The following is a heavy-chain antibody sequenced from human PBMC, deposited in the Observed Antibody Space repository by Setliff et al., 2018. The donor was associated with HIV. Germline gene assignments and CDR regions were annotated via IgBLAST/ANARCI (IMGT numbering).Heavy chain of an antibody. D-gene: IGHD6-6*01. CDR1: GDSIGSNTFY. CDR2: INHSGNT. Sequence: SETLSLTCSVYGDSIGSNTFYWGWLRQPPGKEPEWIGSINHSGNTYYYPSLKSRATMSVDTSKNQFSPRLSSVTATDTAVYYCARHRASSSGFPLDFWGQGILVTVSS. CDR3: ARHRASSSGFPLDF. J-gene: IGHJ3*01. V-gene: IGHV4-39*01.